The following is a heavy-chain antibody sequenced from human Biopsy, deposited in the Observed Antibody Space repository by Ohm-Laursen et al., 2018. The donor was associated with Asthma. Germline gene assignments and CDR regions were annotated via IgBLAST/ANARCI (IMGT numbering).Heavy chain of an antibody. CDR2: ISYDGTNK. CDR1: GLTFTSYA. V-gene: IGHV3-30*18. CDR3: AKDLYSTAAEGPEYYYYGLDV. D-gene: IGHD5-18*01. Sequence: SLRLSCAASGLTFTSYAMHWVRQAPGKGLEWVAVISYDGTNKYYGDSVKGRFTISRDNSKNTLHLQMNSLRGEDTAVYYCAKDLYSTAAEGPEYYYYGLDVWGQGTTVTVSS. J-gene: IGHJ6*02.